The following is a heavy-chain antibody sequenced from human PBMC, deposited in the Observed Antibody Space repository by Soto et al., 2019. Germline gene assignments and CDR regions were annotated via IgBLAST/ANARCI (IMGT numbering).Heavy chain of an antibody. Sequence: HHGGSLRLSCAASGFTFSSYAMHWVRPAPGKGLEWVAVISYDGSNKYYADSVKGRFTISRDNSKNTLYLQMNSLRAEDTAVYYCARTVEMATNAPDAFDIWGQGTMVTVSS. CDR2: ISYDGSNK. J-gene: IGHJ3*02. CDR1: GFTFSSYA. V-gene: IGHV3-30-3*01. D-gene: IGHD5-12*01. CDR3: ARTVEMATNAPDAFDI.